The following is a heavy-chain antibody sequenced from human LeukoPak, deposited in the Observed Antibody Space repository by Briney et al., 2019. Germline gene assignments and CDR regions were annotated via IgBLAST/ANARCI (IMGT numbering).Heavy chain of an antibody. CDR2: IKQDGSET. Sequence: PGGSQRLSCGPSGFTFSTYWMSWVRQAPGKGLEWVANIKQDGSETYYVDSVKGRFTISRDNAKNSLYLQMNSLRAEDTAVYYCARDSPWRVGATDPFDYWGQGTLVTVPS. V-gene: IGHV3-7*01. CDR1: GFTFSTYW. D-gene: IGHD1-26*01. J-gene: IGHJ4*02. CDR3: ARDSPWRVGATDPFDY.